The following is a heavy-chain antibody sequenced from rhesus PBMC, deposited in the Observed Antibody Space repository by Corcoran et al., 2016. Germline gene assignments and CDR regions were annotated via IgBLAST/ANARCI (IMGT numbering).Heavy chain of an antibody. CDR1: GYSISSGYG. CDR2: IGGSSGST. J-gene: IGHJ3*01. V-gene: IGHV4-127*01. CDR3: ARGHNWNYGAFDF. D-gene: IGHD1-26*01. Sequence: QVQLQESGPGLVKPSETLSLTCAVSGYSISSGYGWSWIRQPPGKGLKWIGYIGGSSGSTNYNPSLQSRVTISKDPSKNQFSLKLSSVTAADTAVYYCARGHNWNYGAFDFWGQGLRVTVSS.